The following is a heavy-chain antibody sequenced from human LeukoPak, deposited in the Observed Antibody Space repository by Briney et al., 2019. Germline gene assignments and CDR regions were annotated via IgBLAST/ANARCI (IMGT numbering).Heavy chain of an antibody. J-gene: IGHJ4*02. CDR3: AKDSYGSGSYYNVDYFDY. CDR2: ISGSGGST. V-gene: IGHV3-23*01. D-gene: IGHD3-10*01. Sequence: TGGSLRLSCAASGFTFSSYAMSWVRQAPGKGLEWVSAISGSGGSTYYADSVKGRFTIPRDNSKNTLYLQMNSLRAEDTAVYYCAKDSYGSGSYYNVDYFDYWGQGTLVTVSS. CDR1: GFTFSSYA.